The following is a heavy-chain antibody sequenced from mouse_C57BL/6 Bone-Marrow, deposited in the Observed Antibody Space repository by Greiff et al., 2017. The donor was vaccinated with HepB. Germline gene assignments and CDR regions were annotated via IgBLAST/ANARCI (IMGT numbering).Heavy chain of an antibody. D-gene: IGHD1-1*02. CDR1: GYTFTSYW. CDR2: IYPGSGST. CDR3: ARNLTMSLDY. J-gene: IGHJ2*01. Sequence: QVHVKQPGAELVKPGASVKMSCKASGYTFTSYWITWVKQRPGQGLEWIGDIYPGSGSTNYNEKFKSKATLTVDTSSSTAYMQLSSLTSEDSAVYYCARNLTMSLDYWGQGTTLTVSS. V-gene: IGHV1-55*01.